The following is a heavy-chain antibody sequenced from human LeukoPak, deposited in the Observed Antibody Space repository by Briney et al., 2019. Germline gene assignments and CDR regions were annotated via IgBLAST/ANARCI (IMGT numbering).Heavy chain of an antibody. CDR1: GFTFSSYW. J-gene: IGHJ4*02. CDR2: IRYDGYNK. D-gene: IGHD5-24*01. V-gene: IGHV3-30*02. Sequence: GGSLRLSCAASGFTFSSYWMSWVRQAPGKGLEWVAFIRYDGYNKHYADSVKGRFTISRDNSKNTLYLQMDSLRAEDTAVYYCPKVDGYNVGYWGQGTLVTVSS. CDR3: PKVDGYNVGY.